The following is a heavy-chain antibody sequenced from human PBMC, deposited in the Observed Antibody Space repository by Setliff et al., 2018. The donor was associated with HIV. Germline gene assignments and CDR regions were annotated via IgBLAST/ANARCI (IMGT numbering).Heavy chain of an antibody. CDR2: VATNGGST. CDR3: VKGGDYNRRGFFDS. CDR1: GFTFSNSA. J-gene: IGHJ4*02. Sequence: GGSLRLSCAASGFTFSNSAMSWVRQAPGKGLEWVSSVATNGGSTYYADPVKGRFSISRDNSKNTLLLQMNSLRVEDTALYYCVKGGDYNRRGFFDSWGLGTLVTVSS. V-gene: IGHV3-23*01. D-gene: IGHD4-4*01.